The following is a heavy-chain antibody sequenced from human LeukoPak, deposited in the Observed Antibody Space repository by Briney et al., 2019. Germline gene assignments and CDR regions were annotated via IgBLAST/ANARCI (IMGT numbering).Heavy chain of an antibody. CDR2: ISNRGST. D-gene: IGHD2-15*01. V-gene: IGHV4-59*11. CDR3: GRDALVGYFSYYYMDV. CDR1: GGSISSHY. J-gene: IGHJ6*03. Sequence: SETLSLTCTLSGGSISSHYWTWIRQSPVKGLEWIGDISNRGSTSYNPSLKSRVTISIDTSKNQFSLKLSSVPAADTAVYYCGRDALVGYFSYYYMDVWGKGTTVTVSS.